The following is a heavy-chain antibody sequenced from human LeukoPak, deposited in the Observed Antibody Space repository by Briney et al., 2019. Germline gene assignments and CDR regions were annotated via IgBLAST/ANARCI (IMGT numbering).Heavy chain of an antibody. CDR3: ARGGYYDSSGYYYPNYYYYYYMDV. Sequence: PSETLSLTCAVYGGSFSGYYWSWIRQPPGKGLEWIGEINHSGSTNYNPSLKSRVTISVDTSKNQFSLKLSSVTAADTAVYYCARGGYYDSSGYYYPNYYYYYYMDVWGKGTTVTVSS. CDR1: GGSFSGYY. CDR2: INHSGST. J-gene: IGHJ6*03. D-gene: IGHD3-22*01. V-gene: IGHV4-34*01.